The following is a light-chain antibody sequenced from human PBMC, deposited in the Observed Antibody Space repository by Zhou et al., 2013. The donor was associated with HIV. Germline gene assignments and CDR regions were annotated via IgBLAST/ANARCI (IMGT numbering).Light chain of an antibody. CDR3: QQYGTSPFT. V-gene: IGKV3-20*01. J-gene: IGKJ4*01. Sequence: EIVLTQSPGTLSLSPGDRATLSCRASQSVSNNLAWYQQKPGQAPRLLIYGASTRATGVPARFSGSGSGTEFTLTISRLEPEDFAEFFCQQYGTSPFTFGGGTKVEIQ. CDR1: QSVSNN. CDR2: GAS.